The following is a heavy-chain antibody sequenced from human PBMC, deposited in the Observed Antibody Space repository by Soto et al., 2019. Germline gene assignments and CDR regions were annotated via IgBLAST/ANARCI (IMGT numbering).Heavy chain of an antibody. CDR1: GFTFSNAW. D-gene: IGHD2-15*01. Sequence: EVQLVESGGGLVKSGGSLRLSCAASGFTFSNAWMSWVRQAPGKGLEWVGRIRSKTDGGTTDYAAPVQGRFTISRDDSKNTLYLQMNSLKTEDTAVYYWTPRGGSKIDVWGKGTTVTVSS. CDR3: TPRGGSKIDV. CDR2: IRSKTDGGTT. V-gene: IGHV3-15*01. J-gene: IGHJ6*04.